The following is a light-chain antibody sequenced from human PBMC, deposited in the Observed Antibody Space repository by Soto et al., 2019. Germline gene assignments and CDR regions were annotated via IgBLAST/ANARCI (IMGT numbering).Light chain of an antibody. J-gene: IGLJ2*01. Sequence: QSVLTQPASVSGSPGQSITISCTGTSTDVGGYNYVSCYQQYPGKAPKLIIYEVSIRPSGVSNRFSGSKSGNTASLTISGLQAEDEADYHCSSYTAISTHVLFGGGTKVTVL. CDR2: EVS. V-gene: IGLV2-14*01. CDR3: SSYTAISTHVL. CDR1: STDVGGYNY.